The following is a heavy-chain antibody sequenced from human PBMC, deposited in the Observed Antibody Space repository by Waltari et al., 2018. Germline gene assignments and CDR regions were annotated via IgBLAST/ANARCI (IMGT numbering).Heavy chain of an antibody. Sequence: QVQLVQSGAEVKKPGSSVKVSCKASGGTFSSYAISWVRQAPGQGLEWMGGCIPILCTANYAQKVQCRVTITADESTSTAYMELSSLRSEDTAVYYCARYYYDSSGPYYYYYYGMDVWGQGTTVTVSS. CDR1: GGTFSSYA. CDR2: CIPILCTA. V-gene: IGHV1-69*01. J-gene: IGHJ6*02. CDR3: ARYYYDSSGPYYYYYYGMDV. D-gene: IGHD3-22*01.